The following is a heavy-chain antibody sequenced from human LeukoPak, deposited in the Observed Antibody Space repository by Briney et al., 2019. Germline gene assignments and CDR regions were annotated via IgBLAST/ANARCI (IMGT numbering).Heavy chain of an antibody. CDR2: TDHSGNT. V-gene: IGHV4-34*01. CDR3: ARYPSCGGDCSDWFDP. CDR1: RGPFIGYY. Sequence: SETLSLTCAVNRGPFIGYYWSWIRQPPGKGLEWLGETDHSGNTNYNPSLKSRLTISIDPSKNQVSLKLSSVTAADTAVYYCARYPSCGGDCSDWFDPWGQGTLVTVSS. J-gene: IGHJ5*02. D-gene: IGHD2-21*02.